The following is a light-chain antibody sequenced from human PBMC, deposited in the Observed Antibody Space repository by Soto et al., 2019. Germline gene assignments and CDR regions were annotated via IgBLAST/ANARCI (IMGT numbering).Light chain of an antibody. J-gene: IGLJ1*01. CDR1: SSDVGGYNY. CDR3: SSYTSSSIAYV. V-gene: IGLV2-14*01. CDR2: EVS. Sequence: QSALTQPASVSGSPGQSITISCTGTSSDVGGYNYVSWYQQHPGKAPKLMIYEVSNRPSGVSNRFSGSKSGNTASLTISGLQAEDEADYYCSSYTSSSIAYVFGTGIKVTVL.